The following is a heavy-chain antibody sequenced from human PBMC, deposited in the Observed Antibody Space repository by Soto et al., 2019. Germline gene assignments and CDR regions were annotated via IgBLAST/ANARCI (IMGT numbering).Heavy chain of an antibody. D-gene: IGHD6-6*01. Sequence: EVQLAESGGGLAQPGGSLRLSCAASGFSLSGYAMDWVRQAPGKGLEYVSGISSNGVGTYYANSVQGRFTISRDNSKNTVYLQRGSLRPEDMAVYYCARRARADFYYMDVWGKGTTVTVSS. CDR3: ARRARADFYYMDV. CDR2: ISSNGVGT. CDR1: GFSLSGYA. J-gene: IGHJ6*03. V-gene: IGHV3-64*01.